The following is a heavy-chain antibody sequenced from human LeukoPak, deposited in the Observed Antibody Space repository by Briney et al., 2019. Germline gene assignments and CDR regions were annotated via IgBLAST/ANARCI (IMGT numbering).Heavy chain of an antibody. J-gene: IGHJ4*02. CDR1: GYTLTELS. V-gene: IGHV1-24*01. Sequence: ASVKVSRKVSGYTLTELSMHWVRQAPGKGLEWMGGFDPEDGETIYAQKFQGRVTMTEDTSTDTAYMELSSLRSEDTAVYYCATVGVLWFREGYFDYRGQGTLVTVSS. CDR3: ATVGVLWFREGYFDY. D-gene: IGHD3-10*01. CDR2: FDPEDGET.